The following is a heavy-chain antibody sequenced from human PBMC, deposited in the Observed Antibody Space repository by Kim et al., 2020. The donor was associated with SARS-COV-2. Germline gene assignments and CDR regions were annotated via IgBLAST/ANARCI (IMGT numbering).Heavy chain of an antibody. CDR2: TYYRSKWYN. CDR3: ARDKEVGSSWENYYYYGMDV. Sequence: SQTLSLTCAISGDSVSSNSAAWNWIRQSPSRGLEWLGRTYYRSKWYNDYAVSVKSRITINPDTSKNQFSLQLNSVTPEDTAVYYCARDKEVGSSWENYYYYGMDVWGQGTTVTVSS. D-gene: IGHD6-13*01. CDR1: GDSVSSNSAA. V-gene: IGHV6-1*01. J-gene: IGHJ6*02.